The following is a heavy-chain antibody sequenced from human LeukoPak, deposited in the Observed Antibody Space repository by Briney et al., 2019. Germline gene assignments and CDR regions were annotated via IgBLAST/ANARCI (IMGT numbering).Heavy chain of an antibody. CDR3: ASLND. V-gene: IGHV3-30*04. CDR2: ISYDGSNK. Sequence: GRSLRLSCAASGFTFSSYAMYWVRQAPGKGLEWVAIISYDGSNKYYADSVKGRFTISRDNSKNTLYLQMNSLRAEDTAVYYCASLNDWGQGTLVTVSS. J-gene: IGHJ4*02. CDR1: GFTFSSYA.